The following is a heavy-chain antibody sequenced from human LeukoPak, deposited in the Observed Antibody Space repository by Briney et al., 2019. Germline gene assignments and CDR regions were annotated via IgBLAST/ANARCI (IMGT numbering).Heavy chain of an antibody. CDR2: IYGGGST. J-gene: IGHJ4*02. D-gene: IGHD3-22*01. CDR3: ARHEGITMIMN. V-gene: IGHV3-66*04. CDR1: GFIVSTNY. Sequence: GGSLRLSCAASGFIVSTNYMSWVRQAQGKGLEWVSVIYGGGSTYYADSVKGRFTISRDNSKNSLYLQMNSLRAEDTAVYYCARHEGITMIMNWGQGTLVTVSS.